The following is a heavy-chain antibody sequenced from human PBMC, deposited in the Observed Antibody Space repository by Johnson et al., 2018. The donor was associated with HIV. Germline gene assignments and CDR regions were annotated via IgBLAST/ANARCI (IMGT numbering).Heavy chain of an antibody. CDR2: ISYDGSNK. Sequence: QVQLVESGGGLVKPGGSLRLSCAVSGFTFSSYAMHWVRQAPGKGLEWVAVISYDGSNKYYVDSVKGRFTISRDNAKNSLYLQMNSLRAEDTALYYCAAYYDSSGYPRFGDAFDIWGQGTMVTVS. CDR1: GFTFSSYA. J-gene: IGHJ3*02. CDR3: AAYYDSSGYPRFGDAFDI. D-gene: IGHD3-22*01. V-gene: IGHV3-30*04.